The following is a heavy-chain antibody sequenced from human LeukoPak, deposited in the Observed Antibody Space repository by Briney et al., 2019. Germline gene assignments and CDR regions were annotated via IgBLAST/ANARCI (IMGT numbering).Heavy chain of an antibody. Sequence: PGGSLRLSCAASGFTFSNNRMSWVRQAPGKGLEWVSVIYSDGTAYYADSVKGRFTISRDNAKNSVFLQMNSLRAEDTAVYYCARSEITMVRGGAFDIWGQGTMVTVSS. CDR1: GFTFSNNR. J-gene: IGHJ3*02. CDR2: IYSDGTA. D-gene: IGHD3-10*01. V-gene: IGHV3-66*01. CDR3: ARSEITMVRGGAFDI.